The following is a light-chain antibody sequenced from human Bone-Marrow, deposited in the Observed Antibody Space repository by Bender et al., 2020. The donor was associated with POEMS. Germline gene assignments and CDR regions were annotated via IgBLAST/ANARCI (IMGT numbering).Light chain of an antibody. CDR3: CSYGGSSTPVV. CDR1: SSDVGTYIF. J-gene: IGLJ2*01. CDR2: EAS. Sequence: QSALTQPASVSGSPGQSITISSTGTSSDVGTYIFVSWYQQHPGKGPQRMIYEASRRPSGVSNRVSGAKSGNTASLTISGLQAEDEADYYCCSYGGSSTPVVFGGGTKLTVL. V-gene: IGLV2-23*01.